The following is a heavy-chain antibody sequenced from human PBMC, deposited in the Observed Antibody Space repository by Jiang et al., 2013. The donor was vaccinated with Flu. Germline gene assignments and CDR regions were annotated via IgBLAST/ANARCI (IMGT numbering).Heavy chain of an antibody. V-gene: IGHV4-59*08. CDR2: IYYSGST. D-gene: IGHD3-9*01. Sequence: PGLVKPSETLSLTCTVSGGSISSYYWSWIRQPPGKGLEWIGYIYYSGSTNYNPSLKSRVTISVDTSKNQFSLKLSSVTAADTAVYYCARALRYFDWLLDLPRTMPFDIWGQGTMVTVSS. CDR1: GGSISSYY. J-gene: IGHJ3*02. CDR3: ARALRYFDWLLDLPRTMPFDI.